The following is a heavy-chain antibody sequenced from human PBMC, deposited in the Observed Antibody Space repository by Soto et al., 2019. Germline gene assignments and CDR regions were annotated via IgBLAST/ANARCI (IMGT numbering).Heavy chain of an antibody. CDR1: GGTFSSYA. CDR2: IIPIFGTA. J-gene: IGHJ6*02. D-gene: IGHD3-22*01. V-gene: IGHV1-69*13. CDR3: ARGYYYDSSGYYYYYYYYGMDV. Sequence: ASVKVSCKASGGTFSSYAISWVRQAPGQGLEWMGGIIPIFGTANYAQKFQGRVTITADESTSTAYMELSSLRSEDTAVYYCARGYYYDSSGYYYYYYYYGMDVWGQGTTVTVSS.